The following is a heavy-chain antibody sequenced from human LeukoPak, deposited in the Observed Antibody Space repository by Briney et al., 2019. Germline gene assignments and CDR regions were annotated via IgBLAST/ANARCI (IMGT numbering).Heavy chain of an antibody. V-gene: IGHV3-73*01. Sequence: GGSLRPSCAASGFTFSGSAMHWVRQASGKGPEWVGRIRSKANSYATAYSASVEGRFTISRDDSKNTASLQMDSLKTEDTAIYYCSTYGSATYYRSWGEGTLVTVSS. D-gene: IGHD3-10*01. CDR3: STYGSATYYRS. CDR1: GFTFSGSA. CDR2: IRSKANSYAT. J-gene: IGHJ5*02.